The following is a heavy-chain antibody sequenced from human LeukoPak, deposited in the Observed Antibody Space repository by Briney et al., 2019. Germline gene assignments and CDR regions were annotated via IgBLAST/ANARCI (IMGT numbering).Heavy chain of an antibody. CDR2: IKQDGSSK. J-gene: IGHJ6*02. CDR3: ARDKGRSTRAYYGMDV. V-gene: IGHV3-7*01. Sequence: GGSLRLSCAASGFTFSRYWMSWVRQVAGKGLEWVANIKQDGSSKYYVDSVKGRFTISRDNAKNSLTLQMDSLRADDTAVYSCARDKGRSTRAYYGMDVWGQGTTVTVSS. CDR1: GFTFSRYW.